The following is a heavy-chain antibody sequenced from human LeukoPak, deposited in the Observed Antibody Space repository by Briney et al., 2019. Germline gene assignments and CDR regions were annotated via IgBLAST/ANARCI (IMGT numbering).Heavy chain of an antibody. D-gene: IGHD6-6*01. CDR1: GFTFSSYS. J-gene: IGHJ5*02. Sequence: GGSLRLSCAAYGFTFSSYSMNWVRQAPGKGLEWASSISSSSSCIYYADSVKGRFTISRDNAKNSLYLQMNSLRAEDTAVYYCARVTDEYSSSSGWFDPWGQGTLVTVSS. CDR2: ISSSSSCI. V-gene: IGHV3-21*01. CDR3: ARVTDEYSSSSGWFDP.